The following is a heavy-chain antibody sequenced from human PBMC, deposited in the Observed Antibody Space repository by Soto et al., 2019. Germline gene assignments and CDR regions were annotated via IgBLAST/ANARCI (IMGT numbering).Heavy chain of an antibody. Sequence: EVQLVESGGGLVKPGGSLTLSCAASGFSFSNVWMSWVRQAPGKGLEWVGHIKSKSVGGTTDYTAPVKGRFTISRDDSKDTLYLQMNSLKTEDTAVYYCTGGYCTGGTCYSGYFQHWGQGALVTVFS. CDR3: TGGYCTGGTCYSGYFQH. D-gene: IGHD2-15*01. J-gene: IGHJ1*01. V-gene: IGHV3-15*01. CDR2: IKSKSVGGTT. CDR1: GFSFSNVW.